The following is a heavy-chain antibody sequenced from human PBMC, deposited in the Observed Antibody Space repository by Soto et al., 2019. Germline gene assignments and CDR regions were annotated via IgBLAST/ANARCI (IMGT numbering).Heavy chain of an antibody. CDR1: GVPFRSYA. J-gene: IGHJ6*02. D-gene: IGHD2-2*01. CDR3: ARGGYCSSNTCYRYGIDV. Sequence: PGGSLRLCCAAAGVPFRSYAMHWVSKAPGKGLEWVAVISYDGSNKYYTDSVKGRFTISRDNSKNTLYLQMNSLRAEDTALYYCARGGYCSSNTCYRYGIDVWGQGTTVTVSS. CDR2: ISYDGSNK. V-gene: IGHV3-30-3*01.